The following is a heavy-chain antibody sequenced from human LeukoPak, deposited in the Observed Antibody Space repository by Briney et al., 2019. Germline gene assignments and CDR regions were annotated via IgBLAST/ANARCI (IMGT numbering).Heavy chain of an antibody. Sequence: SETLSLTCAVSGGSISSYYWTWIRQPPGKGLEWIGDIYITGSTNYNPYLKRRVTISVGTSKNQFSLRLSSVTAADTAVYYCARVRIGETSYDASDVWGQGTMVTVSS. CDR2: IYITGST. J-gene: IGHJ3*01. CDR1: GGSISSYY. V-gene: IGHV4-59*13. D-gene: IGHD1-26*01. CDR3: ARVRIGETSYDASDV.